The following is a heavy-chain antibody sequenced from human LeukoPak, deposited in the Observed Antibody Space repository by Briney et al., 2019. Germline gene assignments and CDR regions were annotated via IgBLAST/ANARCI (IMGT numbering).Heavy chain of an antibody. CDR3: ARQSGARANFDY. V-gene: IGHV3-33*01. CDR1: GFIFNNHV. CDR2: MWFDGTNE. J-gene: IGHJ4*02. D-gene: IGHD3-10*01. Sequence: GGSLRLSCGASGFIFNNHVMHWVRQAPGKGLEWVAVMWFDGTNEYYVKSVKGRFTISRDNSKNTLYLQMDSLRAEDTAVYYCARQSGARANFDYWGRGTLVTVSS.